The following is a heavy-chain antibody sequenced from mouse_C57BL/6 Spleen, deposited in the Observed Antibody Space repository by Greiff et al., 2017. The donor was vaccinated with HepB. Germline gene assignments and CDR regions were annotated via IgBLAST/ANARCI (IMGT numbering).Heavy chain of an antibody. Sequence: EVQGVESGGGLVKPGGSLKLSCAASGFTFSDYGMHWVRQAPEKGLEWVAYISSGSSTIYYADTVKGRFTISRDNAKNTLFLQMTSLRSEDTAMYYCAKYDYDERGAMDYWGQGTSVTVSS. CDR2: ISSGSSTI. J-gene: IGHJ4*01. CDR1: GFTFSDYG. CDR3: AKYDYDERGAMDY. D-gene: IGHD2-4*01. V-gene: IGHV5-17*01.